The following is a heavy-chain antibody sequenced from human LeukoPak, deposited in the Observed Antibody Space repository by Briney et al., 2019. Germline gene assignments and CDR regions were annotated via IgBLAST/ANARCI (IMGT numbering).Heavy chain of an antibody. CDR3: ARDLYYDFWSGYYRYYYYYGMDV. J-gene: IGHJ6*02. CDR1: GFTFSSYA. V-gene: IGHV3-30-3*01. Sequence: PGRSLRLSCAASGFTFSSYAMHWVRQAPGKGLEWVAVISYDGSNKYYADSVKGRFTISRDNSKNTLYLQMNSLRAEDTAVYYCARDLYYDFWSGYYRYYYYYGMDVWGQGTTVTVSS. D-gene: IGHD3-3*01. CDR2: ISYDGSNK.